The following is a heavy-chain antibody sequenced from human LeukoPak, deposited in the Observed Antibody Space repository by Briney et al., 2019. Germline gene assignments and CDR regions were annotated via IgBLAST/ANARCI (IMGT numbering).Heavy chain of an antibody. Sequence: GGSLRLSCAASGFTVSSNYMSWVRQAPGKGLEWVSVIYSGGSTYYADSVKGRFTISRDNSKNTLYPQMNSLRAEDTAVYYCAGELAVAGTLDYWGQGTLVTVSS. CDR1: GFTVSSNY. V-gene: IGHV3-53*01. D-gene: IGHD6-19*01. J-gene: IGHJ4*02. CDR2: IYSGGST. CDR3: AGELAVAGTLDY.